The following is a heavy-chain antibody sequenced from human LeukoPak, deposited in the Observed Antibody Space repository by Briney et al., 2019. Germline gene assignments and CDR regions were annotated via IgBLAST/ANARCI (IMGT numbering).Heavy chain of an antibody. CDR3: AKVTWFRGYDSGADY. CDR2: ISGTSTST. CDR1: GFTFSSYH. Sequence: PGGSLRLSCAASGFTFSSYHMRWVRQAPGKGLEWVSGISGTSTSTSYADSVKGRFTISRDNSKNTLYLQMNSLRAEDTAVYYCAKVTWFRGYDSGADYWGQGTLVTVSS. J-gene: IGHJ4*02. V-gene: IGHV3-23*01. D-gene: IGHD5-12*01.